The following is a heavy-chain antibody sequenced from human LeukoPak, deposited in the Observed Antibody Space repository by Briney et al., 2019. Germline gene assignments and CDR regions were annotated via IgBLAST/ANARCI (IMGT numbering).Heavy chain of an antibody. Sequence: GASVKVSCKASGYTFTSYYMHWVRQAPGQGLEWMGIINPSGGSTSYAQKFQGRVTMTRDMSTSTVYMELSSLRSEDTAVYYCARGGAMSSGWPYYYYYMDVWGKGTTVTVSS. V-gene: IGHV1-46*01. CDR2: INPSGGST. J-gene: IGHJ6*03. CDR3: ARGGAMSSGWPYYYYYMDV. D-gene: IGHD6-19*01. CDR1: GYTFTSYY.